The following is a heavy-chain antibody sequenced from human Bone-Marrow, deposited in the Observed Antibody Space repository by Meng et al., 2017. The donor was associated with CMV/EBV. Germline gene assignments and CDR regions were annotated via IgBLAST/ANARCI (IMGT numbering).Heavy chain of an antibody. Sequence: GGSLRLSCAASGFTVSSNYMSWVRQAPGKGLEWVSVIYSGGSTYYADSVKGRFTISRDNSKNTLYLQMNSLRAEDTAVYYCARAPVVPAADTYYYYGMYVWGQGTTVTVSS. V-gene: IGHV3-66*02. CDR2: IYSGGST. D-gene: IGHD2-2*01. CDR3: ARAPVVPAADTYYYYGMYV. CDR1: GFTVSSNY. J-gene: IGHJ6*02.